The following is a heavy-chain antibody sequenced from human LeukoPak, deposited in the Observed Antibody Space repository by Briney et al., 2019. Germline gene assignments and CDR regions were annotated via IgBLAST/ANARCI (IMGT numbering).Heavy chain of an antibody. CDR1: GGSITSGRYY. V-gene: IGHV4-39*01. D-gene: IGHD4-11*01. Sequence: PSETLSPTCAVSGGSITSGRYYWGWIRQPPGKGLEWIGSVYYSGSTSYNPSLKSRVTISVDTSNNQFSLRLSSVTAADTAVYYCATNTSNTAFDYWGPGTLVTVSS. CDR2: VYYSGST. CDR3: ATNTSNTAFDY. J-gene: IGHJ4*02.